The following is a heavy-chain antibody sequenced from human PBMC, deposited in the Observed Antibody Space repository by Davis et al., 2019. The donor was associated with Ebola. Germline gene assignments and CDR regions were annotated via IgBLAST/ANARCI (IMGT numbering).Heavy chain of an antibody. Sequence: GESLKISCKGSGYRFTSYWIGWVRQMPGKGLEWMGIIYPGDSDTRYSPSFQGQVTISADKSISTAYLQWSSLKASDTAMYYCARQGWEQQLVDVWYFDLWGRGTLVTVSS. CDR1: GYRFTSYW. V-gene: IGHV5-51*01. CDR2: IYPGDSDT. D-gene: IGHD6-13*01. J-gene: IGHJ2*01. CDR3: ARQGWEQQLVDVWYFDL.